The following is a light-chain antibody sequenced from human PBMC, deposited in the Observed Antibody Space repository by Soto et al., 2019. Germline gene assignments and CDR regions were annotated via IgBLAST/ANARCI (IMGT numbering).Light chain of an antibody. CDR3: QQYNNWPPYT. J-gene: IGKJ2*01. CDR1: QSVSSN. CDR2: GAS. Sequence: EIVMTQSPATLSVSPGERATLSCRASQSVSSNLAWYQQKPGQAPRLLIYGASTRATGIPARFSGSGSGTGFTFNLSRLQSEDFAVFFCQQYNNWPPYTFGQGTKLEIK. V-gene: IGKV3-15*01.